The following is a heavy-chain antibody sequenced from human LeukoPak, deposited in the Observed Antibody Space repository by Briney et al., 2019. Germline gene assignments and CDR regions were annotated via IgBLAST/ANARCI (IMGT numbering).Heavy chain of an antibody. CDR2: IYYSGST. CDR3: ARAYYDFWSGKFGGSYYYYMDV. Sequence: PSETLSLTCTVSGGSISSTSYNWGWIRQPPEKGLEWIGSIYYSGSTYYNPSLKSRVTISVDTSKNHFSLKLSSVTAADTAVYYCARAYYDFWSGKFGGSYYYYMDVWGKGTTVTVSS. V-gene: IGHV4-39*02. CDR1: GGSISSTSYN. J-gene: IGHJ6*03. D-gene: IGHD3-3*01.